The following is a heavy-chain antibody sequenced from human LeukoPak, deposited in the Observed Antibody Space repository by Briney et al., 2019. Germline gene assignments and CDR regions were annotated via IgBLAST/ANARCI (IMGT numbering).Heavy chain of an antibody. V-gene: IGHV3-30*03. CDR2: VSSDGRNK. Sequence: GGSLRLSRVASGFTFSSYGIHWVGQAPGKGLEGVAVVSSDGRNKYYADSGKGRFTISRSTSKNTVYPQMDSRGSQDPAVYYFARGYRGRWLGYFVCWG. J-gene: IGHJ4*01. CDR3: ARGYRGRWLGYFVC. D-gene: IGHD1-26*01. CDR1: GFTFSSYG.